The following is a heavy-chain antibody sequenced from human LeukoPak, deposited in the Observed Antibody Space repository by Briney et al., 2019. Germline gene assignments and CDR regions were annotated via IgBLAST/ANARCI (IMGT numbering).Heavy chain of an antibody. CDR1: GGTFSSYA. J-gene: IGHJ4*02. V-gene: IGHV1-69*04. Sequence: SVKVSCKASGGTFSSYAISWVRQAPGQGLEWMGRIIPILGIANYAQKFQGRVTITADKSTSTAYMELSSLRSEDTAVYYCARNTDRHYYGSGSYYSFDYWGQGTLVTVSS. CDR3: ARNTDRHYYGSGSYYSFDY. CDR2: IIPILGIA. D-gene: IGHD3-10*01.